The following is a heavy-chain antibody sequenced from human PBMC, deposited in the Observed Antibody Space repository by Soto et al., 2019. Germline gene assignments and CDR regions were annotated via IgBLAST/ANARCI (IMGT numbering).Heavy chain of an antibody. V-gene: IGHV2-5*02. CDR3: AHGSGWLFDY. D-gene: IGHD6-19*01. CDR2: TYWDDDD. Sequence: QITLKESGPTLVKPTQTLTLTCTFSGFSLSSRAVGVGWIRQPPGKTLEWLAFTYWDDDDHNSPSLMSRLTITKDTSKNQVVLTMTNMDPVDTATYYCAHGSGWLFDYWGQGTLVTVSS. J-gene: IGHJ4*02. CDR1: GFSLSSRAVG.